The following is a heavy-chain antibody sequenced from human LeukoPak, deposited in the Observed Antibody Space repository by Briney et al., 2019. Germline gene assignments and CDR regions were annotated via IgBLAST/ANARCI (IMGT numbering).Heavy chain of an antibody. J-gene: IGHJ4*02. V-gene: IGHV5-51*01. Sequence: PGESLKISCKGSGDSFFNRWIGWVRQMPGRGLEGMGIIRISDSNVKYSPSFQGQVIISADKSISTAYLQWSGLKASDSATYYCTRALHGDYYFDYWGQGTLVTVSS. CDR3: TRALHGDYYFDY. CDR2: IRISDSNV. CDR1: GDSFFNRW. D-gene: IGHD2-21*02.